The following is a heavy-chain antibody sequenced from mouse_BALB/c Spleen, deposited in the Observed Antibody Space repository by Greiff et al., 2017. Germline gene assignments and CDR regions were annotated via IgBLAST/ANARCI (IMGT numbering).Heavy chain of an antibody. V-gene: IGHV3-6*02. J-gene: IGHJ2*01. CDR1: GYSITSGYY. CDR2: ISYDGSN. Sequence: EVQLQQSGPGLVKPSQSLSLTCSVTGYSITSGYYWNWIRQFPGNKLEWMGYISYDGSNNYNPSLKNRISITRDTSKNQFFLKLNSVTTEDTATYYCARDWSYYGSSYAYWGQGTTLTVAS. CDR3: ARDWSYYGSSYAY. D-gene: IGHD1-1*01.